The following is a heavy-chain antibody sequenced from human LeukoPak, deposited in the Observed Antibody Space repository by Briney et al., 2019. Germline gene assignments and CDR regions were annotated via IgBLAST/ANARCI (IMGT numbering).Heavy chain of an antibody. Sequence: SGGSLRLSCAASGFTLNDYGMSWVRQAPGKGLEWVAGINWNGGSTDYADSLKGRFTISRDNAKNSLYLQMNSLRAEDTAFYYCARDARSGWYTGQWGQGTLVTVSS. V-gene: IGHV3-20*04. J-gene: IGHJ4*02. CDR3: ARDARSGWYTGQ. D-gene: IGHD6-19*01. CDR1: GFTLNDYG. CDR2: INWNGGST.